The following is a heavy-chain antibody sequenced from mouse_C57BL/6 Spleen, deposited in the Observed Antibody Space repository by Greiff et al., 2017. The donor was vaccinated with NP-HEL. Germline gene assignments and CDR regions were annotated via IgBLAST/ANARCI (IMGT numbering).Heavy chain of an antibody. V-gene: IGHV1-80*01. CDR3: ARRVTGYWYFDV. J-gene: IGHJ1*03. Sequence: QVQLQQSGAELVKPGASVKISCKASGYAFSSYWMNWVKQRPGKGLEWIGQIYPGDGDTNYNGKFKGKATLTADKSSSTAYMQLSSLTSEDSAVYFGARRVTGYWYFDVWGTGTTVTVSS. D-gene: IGHD4-1*01. CDR1: GYAFSSYW. CDR2: IYPGDGDT.